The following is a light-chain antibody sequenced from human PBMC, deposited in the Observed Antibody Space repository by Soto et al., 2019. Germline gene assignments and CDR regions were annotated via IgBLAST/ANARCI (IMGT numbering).Light chain of an antibody. V-gene: IGKV3-15*01. CDR2: GAS. Sequence: EIVMTQSPATLSVSPGERATLSCRASQSVSSNLAWFQQKPGQAPRLLIYGASARGTGIPARFSGSGSGTEFTLPISSLQSEDFAVYYCQQYSNWPRTFGQGTKVDIK. J-gene: IGKJ1*01. CDR3: QQYSNWPRT. CDR1: QSVSSN.